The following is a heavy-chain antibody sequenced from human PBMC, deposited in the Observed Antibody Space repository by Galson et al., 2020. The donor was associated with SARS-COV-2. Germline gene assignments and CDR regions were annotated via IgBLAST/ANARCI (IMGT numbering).Heavy chain of an antibody. J-gene: IGHJ6*03. CDR1: GGSFSGHY. D-gene: IGHD6-13*01. Sequence: SETLSLTGAVYGGSFSGHYWSWIRQPPRKGLEWIGEINHSGGTNFNPSLKSRVTISVDTSKNQFSLRLTSVTAADTAVYYCARACRDDSSWYTGYYYYYMDVWGKGTPVTVSS. V-gene: IGHV4-34*01. CDR3: ARACRDDSSWYTGYYYYYMDV. CDR2: INHSGGT.